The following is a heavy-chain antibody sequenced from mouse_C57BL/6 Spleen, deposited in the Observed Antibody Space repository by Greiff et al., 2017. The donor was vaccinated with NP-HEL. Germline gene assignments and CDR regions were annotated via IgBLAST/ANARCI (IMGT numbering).Heavy chain of an antibody. CDR2: ISSGSSTI. CDR3: ARLIRDGYAMDY. CDR1: GFTFSDYG. V-gene: IGHV5-17*01. Sequence: QLQQSGGGLVKPGGSLNLSCAASGFTFSDYGMHWVRQAPETGLEWVAYISSGSSTIYYADTVTGRFTISRDNAKNTLFLQMTSLRSEDTAMYYCARLIRDGYAMDYWGQGTSVTVSS. J-gene: IGHJ4*01.